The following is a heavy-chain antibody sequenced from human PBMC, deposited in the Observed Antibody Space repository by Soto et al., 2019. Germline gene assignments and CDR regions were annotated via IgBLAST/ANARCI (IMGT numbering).Heavy chain of an antibody. Sequence: SETLSLTCAVSGGSISSSNWWSWVRQPPGKGLEWIGEIYHSGSTNYNPSLKSRVTISVDKSKNQFSLKLSSVTAADTAVYYCARARYGSGIYYGMDVWGQGTTVTVSS. V-gene: IGHV4-4*02. D-gene: IGHD3-10*01. CDR1: GGSISSSNW. J-gene: IGHJ6*02. CDR2: IYHSGST. CDR3: ARARYGSGIYYGMDV.